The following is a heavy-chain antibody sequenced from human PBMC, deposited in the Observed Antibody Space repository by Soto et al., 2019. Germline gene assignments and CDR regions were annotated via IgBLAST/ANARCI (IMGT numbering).Heavy chain of an antibody. CDR3: ASMPGSGYDHYYYYYGMDV. V-gene: IGHV4-4*02. J-gene: IGHJ6*02. CDR1: GGSISSSNW. D-gene: IGHD5-12*01. Sequence: SETLSLTCAVSGGSISSSNWRSWVRQPPGKGLEWIGEIYHSGSTNYNPSLKSRVTISVDKSKNQFSLKLSSVTAADTAVYYCASMPGSGYDHYYYYYGMDVWGQGTTVTVSS. CDR2: IYHSGST.